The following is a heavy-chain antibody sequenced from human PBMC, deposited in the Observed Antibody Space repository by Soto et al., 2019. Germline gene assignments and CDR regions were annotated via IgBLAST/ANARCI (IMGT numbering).Heavy chain of an antibody. J-gene: IGHJ4*02. V-gene: IGHV1-18*01. CDR1: GYSFATSG. D-gene: IGHD3-22*01. Sequence: GASVKVSCKASGYSFATSGISWVRQAPGQGLEWMGWISAYNGNTNSEQKLQDRVTMTTDTSTSTAYLELRRLRSDDTAVDYCARAGHYYDSSGYDNWGQGTLVPVSS. CDR2: ISAYNGNT. CDR3: ARAGHYYDSSGYDN.